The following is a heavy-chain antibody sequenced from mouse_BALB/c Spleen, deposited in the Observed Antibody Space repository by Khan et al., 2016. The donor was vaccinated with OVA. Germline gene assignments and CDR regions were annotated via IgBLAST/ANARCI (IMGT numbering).Heavy chain of an antibody. CDR1: GSSLTNYG. V-gene: IGHV2-2*02. J-gene: IGHJ2*01. D-gene: IGHD1-1*02. CDR3: ARNRNGYFDY. CDR2: IWSGGST. Sequence: QVQLQQSGPGLVQPSQSLSITCTVSGSSLTNYGVHWVRQSPGKGLEWLGLIWSGGSTDHNATFISRLSISKDNSKSKAFLKMNSLQANDTAIYFCARNRNGYFDYWGPGTTLTVSS.